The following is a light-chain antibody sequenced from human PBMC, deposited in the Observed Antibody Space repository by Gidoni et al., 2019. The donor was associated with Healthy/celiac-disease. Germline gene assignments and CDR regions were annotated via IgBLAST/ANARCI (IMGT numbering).Light chain of an antibody. CDR2: WAS. CDR1: QSVLYSSNNKNY. Sequence: DIVMTQSPYSLAVSLAERATINCKSSQSVLYSSNNKNYLAWYQQKPGQPPKLLIYWASTRESGVPDRFSGSGSGTDFTLTISSLQAEDVAVYYCQQYYSTLLTFGGGTKVEIK. V-gene: IGKV4-1*01. J-gene: IGKJ4*01. CDR3: QQYYSTLLT.